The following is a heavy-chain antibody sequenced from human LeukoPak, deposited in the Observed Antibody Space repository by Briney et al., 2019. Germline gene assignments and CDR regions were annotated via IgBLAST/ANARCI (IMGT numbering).Heavy chain of an antibody. Sequence: GESLKLSCKGSGYSFTIYWIGWVRQMPGKGLEWMGIIYPGDSDTRYSPSFQGQVTISADKSISTAYLQWSSLKASDTAMYYCARQANAYDSSGYSDYWGQGTLVTVSS. CDR3: ARQANAYDSSGYSDY. V-gene: IGHV5-51*01. D-gene: IGHD3-22*01. J-gene: IGHJ4*02. CDR1: GYSFTIYW. CDR2: IYPGDSDT.